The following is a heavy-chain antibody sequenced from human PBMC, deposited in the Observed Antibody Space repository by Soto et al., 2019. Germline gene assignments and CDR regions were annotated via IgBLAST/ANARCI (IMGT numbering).Heavy chain of an antibody. CDR3: ARYNWDAPSYYGMDV. CDR2: INAGNDNT. V-gene: IGHV1-3*05. D-gene: IGHD1-1*01. J-gene: IGHJ6*02. CDR1: GYTLTSHD. Sequence: QVQLVQSGAEEKRPGASVKVSCKASGYTLTSHDMHWVRQAPGQRLGWMGWINAGNDNTQFSQKFQGRVTITRDTSASTVYMELSGLRSEDTAVYYCARYNWDAPSYYGMDVWGQGTTVTVSS.